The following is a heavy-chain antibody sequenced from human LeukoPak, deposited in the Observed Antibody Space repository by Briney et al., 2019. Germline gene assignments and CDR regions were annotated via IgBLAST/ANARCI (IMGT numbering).Heavy chain of an antibody. V-gene: IGHV3-30*04. J-gene: IGHJ6*02. Sequence: PGRSLRLSCAASGFTFSSYAMHWVRQAPGKGLEWVAVISYDGSNKYYADSVKGRFTISRDNSKNTLYLQMNSLRAEDTAVYYCARDLPYSSGLYGINPYYYYGMDVWGQGTTVTVSS. CDR1: GFTFSSYA. D-gene: IGHD6-19*01. CDR3: ARDLPYSSGLYGINPYYYYGMDV. CDR2: ISYDGSNK.